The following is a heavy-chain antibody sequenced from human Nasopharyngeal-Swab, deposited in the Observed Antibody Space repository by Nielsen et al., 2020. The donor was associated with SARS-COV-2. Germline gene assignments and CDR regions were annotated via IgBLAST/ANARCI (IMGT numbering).Heavy chain of an antibody. CDR2: IYCSGNT. D-gene: IGHD1-26*01. Sequence: SETLSLTCTVSGSSITSGGYYWSWIRHLPGRGLEWIGYIYCSGNTFYNPSLKSRVTMSVDTSENQFSLNLNSVTAADTAVYYCARGWAGHYFDYWGQGTLVTVSS. J-gene: IGHJ4*02. CDR1: GSSITSGGYY. CDR3: ARGWAGHYFDY. V-gene: IGHV4-31*03.